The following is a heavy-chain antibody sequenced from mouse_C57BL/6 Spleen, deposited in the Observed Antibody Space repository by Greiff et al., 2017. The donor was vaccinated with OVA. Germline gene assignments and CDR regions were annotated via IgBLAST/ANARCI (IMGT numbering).Heavy chain of an antibody. CDR2: IYPGDGDT. Sequence: QVQLQQSGPELVKPGASVKISCKASGYAFSSSWMNWVKQRPGKGLEWIGRIYPGDGDTNYNGKFKGKATLTADKSSSTAYMQLSSLTSEDSAVYFCARWDYDYPYYAMDYWGQGTSVTVSS. D-gene: IGHD2-4*01. J-gene: IGHJ4*01. CDR3: ARWDYDYPYYAMDY. CDR1: GYAFSSSW. V-gene: IGHV1-82*01.